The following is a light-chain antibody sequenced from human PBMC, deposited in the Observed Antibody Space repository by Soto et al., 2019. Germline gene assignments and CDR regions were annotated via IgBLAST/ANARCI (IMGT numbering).Light chain of an antibody. CDR1: QSVYSN. V-gene: IGKV3-11*01. Sequence: EIVLTQSPATLSLSPGERATLSCRASQSVYSNLAWYQQKPGQAPRLLIYDASNRATGIPARFSGSGSGTDFTLTISSLQPDDVATYYCQKYNSAPWTFGQGTKVEIK. CDR3: QKYNSAPWT. CDR2: DAS. J-gene: IGKJ1*01.